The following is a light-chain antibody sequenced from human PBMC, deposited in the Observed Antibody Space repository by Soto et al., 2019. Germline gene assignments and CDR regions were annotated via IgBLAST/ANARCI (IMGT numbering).Light chain of an antibody. Sequence: DVEVTQSPLSLPVTNGQAASISCRSSQSLVYSDGNTYLSWFHQRTGQSPRRLIYKVSNRDSGVPDRFSCIGSGTDFTLKSRRLEAEYGGVYYSIQGTHWPAISFGQGTRLEI. V-gene: IGKV2-30*01. CDR1: QSLVYSDGNTY. J-gene: IGKJ5*01. CDR2: KVS. CDR3: IQGTHWPAIS.